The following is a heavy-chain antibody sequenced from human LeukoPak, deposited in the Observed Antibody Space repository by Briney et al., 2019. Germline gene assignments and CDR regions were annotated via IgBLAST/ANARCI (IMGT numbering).Heavy chain of an antibody. CDR2: IYYSGST. CDR3: ARVNYVSYYYYYYYMDV. J-gene: IGHJ6*03. V-gene: IGHV4-39*07. D-gene: IGHD1-7*01. CDR1: GGSISSSSYY. Sequence: SETLSLTCTVSGGSISSSSYYWGWIRQPPGKGLEWIGSIYYSGSTYYNPSLKSRVTISVDTSKNQFSLKLSSVTAADTAVYYCARVNYVSYYYYYYYMDVWGKGTTVTVSS.